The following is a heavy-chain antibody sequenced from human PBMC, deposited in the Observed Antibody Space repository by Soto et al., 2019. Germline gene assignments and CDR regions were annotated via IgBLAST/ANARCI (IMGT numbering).Heavy chain of an antibody. CDR2: ASASGSGT. D-gene: IGHD2-21*01. CDR3: AKGRPGVAAAPDY. CDR1: GFTFSDFA. Sequence: LRLSCAASGFTFSDFAMACVRQAPGKGLEWVSSASASGSGTYYADSVKGRFTISRDNSKNTLFLHMTNLRAGDTALYFCAKGRPGVAAAPDYWGQGTLVNVSS. J-gene: IGHJ4*02. V-gene: IGHV3-23*01.